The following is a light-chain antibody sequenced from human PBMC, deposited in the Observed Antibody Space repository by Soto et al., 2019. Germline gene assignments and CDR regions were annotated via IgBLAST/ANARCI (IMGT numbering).Light chain of an antibody. V-gene: IGKV2-28*01. Sequence: EIVMTQSPLSLPVTPGATASISCRSSQSLLHSNGHNYLDWYVQKPGQSPQVVIYLGSNRASGVPDRFSGSGSGKDFTLKISRVEAEDVGVYYCMQAVQIPPPFRGGTKVEIK. CDR1: QSLLHSNGHNY. CDR3: MQAVQIPPP. CDR2: LGS. J-gene: IGKJ4*01.